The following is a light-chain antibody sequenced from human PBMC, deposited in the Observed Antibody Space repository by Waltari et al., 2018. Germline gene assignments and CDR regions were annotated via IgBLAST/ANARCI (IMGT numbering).Light chain of an antibody. CDR2: NGF. Sequence: LVLTQSPGTPSMSPGKGVTLSCRASQSLNRALAWYQQKPGQAPRLLIYNGFNRATDIPDRFSGSGSGTEFSLTISRLEPEDFAVYYCQHYVSLPATFGQGTRVEIK. CDR1: QSLNRA. J-gene: IGKJ1*01. CDR3: QHYVSLPAT. V-gene: IGKV3-20*01.